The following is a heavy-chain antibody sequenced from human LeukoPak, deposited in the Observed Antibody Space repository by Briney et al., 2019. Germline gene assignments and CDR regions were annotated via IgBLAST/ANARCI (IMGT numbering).Heavy chain of an antibody. J-gene: IGHJ4*02. Sequence: ASVKVSCKASGYTSTSYGISWVRQAPGQGLEWMGWISAYNGNTNYAQKLQGRVTMTTDTSTSTAYMEPRSLRSDDTAVYYCARDVCSSTSCYTFDYWGQGTLVTVSS. CDR1: GYTSTSYG. V-gene: IGHV1-18*01. D-gene: IGHD2-2*02. CDR3: ARDVCSSTSCYTFDY. CDR2: ISAYNGNT.